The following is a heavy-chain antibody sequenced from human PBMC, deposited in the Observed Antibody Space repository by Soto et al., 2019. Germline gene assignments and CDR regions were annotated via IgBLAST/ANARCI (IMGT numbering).Heavy chain of an antibody. Sequence: EVQLVESGGGLVKPGGSLTLSCAASGFSFSNVWMSWVRQAPGTGLEWVGHIKTKSVGGTTDYTAPVKGRFTISRDDSKDTLKLQMNSLKTEDTAVYYCTTYPTQTFCDGGPCNSVQTKNHDSWGQGILVTVSS. CDR3: TTYPTQTFCDGGPCNSVQTKNHDS. J-gene: IGHJ4*02. V-gene: IGHV3-15*01. D-gene: IGHD2-15*01. CDR1: GFSFSNVW. CDR2: IKTKSVGGTT.